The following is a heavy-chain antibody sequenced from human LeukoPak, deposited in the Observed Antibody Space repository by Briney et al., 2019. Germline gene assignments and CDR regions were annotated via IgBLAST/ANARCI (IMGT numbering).Heavy chain of an antibody. CDR1: TYTPICYH. J-gene: IGHJ4*02. V-gene: IGHV1-2*02. CDR3: ARVFEGGTSRYSRLGY. Sequence: ASVKVSCKGSTYTPICYHMHWVGQAPGQGLEWMGWVNPNSDGRNYAQKFQGRVTMTRDTSIDTAYMELSTLRSDDTAVYYCARVFEGGTSRYSRLGYWDEGILVTVSS. CDR2: VNPNSDGR. D-gene: IGHD3-22*01.